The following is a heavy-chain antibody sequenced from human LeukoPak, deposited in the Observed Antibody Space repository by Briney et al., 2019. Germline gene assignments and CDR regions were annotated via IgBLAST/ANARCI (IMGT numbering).Heavy chain of an antibody. CDR2: IYYSGNT. D-gene: IGHD1-26*01. CDR3: ASGSYYYYMDV. Sequence: SETLSLTCTVSGDSISTSNSYWGWIRQPPGKGLEWIGSIYYSGNTYYNASLKSRVTISVDTSKNQFSLKLSSVTAADTAVYYCASGSYYYYMDVWGKGTTVTVSS. CDR1: GDSISTSNSY. J-gene: IGHJ6*03. V-gene: IGHV4-39*07.